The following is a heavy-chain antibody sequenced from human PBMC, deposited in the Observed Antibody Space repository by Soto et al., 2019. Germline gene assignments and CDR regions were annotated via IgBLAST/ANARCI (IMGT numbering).Heavy chain of an antibody. CDR1: GYTFTSYA. Sequence: ASVKVSYKASGYTFTSYAMHWVRQAPGQRLEWMGWINAGNSNTKYSQKFQGRVTITRDTSASTAYMELSSLRSEDTAVYYCARGGVKWFGELANWFDPWGQGTLVTVSS. CDR3: ARGGVKWFGELANWFDP. J-gene: IGHJ5*02. CDR2: INAGNSNT. V-gene: IGHV1-3*01. D-gene: IGHD3-10*01.